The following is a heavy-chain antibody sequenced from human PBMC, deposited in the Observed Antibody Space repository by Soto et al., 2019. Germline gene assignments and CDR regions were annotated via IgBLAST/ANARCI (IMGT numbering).Heavy chain of an antibody. Sequence: SETLSLTCTVSGGSISSYYWSWIRQPPGKGLEWIGYIYYSGSTNYNPSLKSRVTISVDTSKNQFSLKLSSVTAADTAVYYCASSPCLGYCSGGGVTKSFDYWGQGTLVTVSS. CDR1: GGSISSYY. J-gene: IGHJ4*02. D-gene: IGHD2-15*01. CDR2: IYYSGST. V-gene: IGHV4-59*01. CDR3: ASSPCLGYCSGGGVTKSFDY.